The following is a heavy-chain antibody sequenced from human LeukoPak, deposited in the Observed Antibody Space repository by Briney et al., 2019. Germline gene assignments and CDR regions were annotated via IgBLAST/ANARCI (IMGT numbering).Heavy chain of an antibody. CDR2: INTDGNEK. V-gene: IGHV3-7*01. CDR1: GFTFSTYW. J-gene: IGHJ4*02. CDR3: AKALPFDY. Sequence: GGSLRLSCAVSGFTFSTYWMAWVRQAPGKGLECVATINTDGNEKSYVDSVKGRFTISRDNAKNSLYLQMNSLRVEDTAVYYCAKALPFDYWGQGTLVTVSS.